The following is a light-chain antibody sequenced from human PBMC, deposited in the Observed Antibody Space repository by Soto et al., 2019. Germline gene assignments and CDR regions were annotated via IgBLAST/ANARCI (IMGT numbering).Light chain of an antibody. CDR2: EVS. V-gene: IGLV2-14*01. CDR1: SSDVGGYNY. Sequence: QSVLTQPASVSGSPGQSITISCTGTSSDVGGYNYVSWYQQHPGKAPKLMIYEVSNWPSGVSNRFSGSKSGNTASLTIYGLQAEDKADYYCSSFTSSSTWVFGGGTKVTVL. J-gene: IGLJ3*02. CDR3: SSFTSSSTWV.